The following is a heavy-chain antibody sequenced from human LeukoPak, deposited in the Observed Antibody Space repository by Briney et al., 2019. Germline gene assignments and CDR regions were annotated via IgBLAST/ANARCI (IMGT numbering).Heavy chain of an antibody. V-gene: IGHV3-30*18. CDR1: GFTFSNYG. Sequence: GRSLRLSWAPPGFTFSNYGTHWVCHAPGKGLERVAFISYDGSHKYYADSVKGRFTISRHTSKNTLYILMNSLRAEDTAVYYCAKQEYGYYFDCWGQGTQVTVS. J-gene: IGHJ4*02. D-gene: IGHD2/OR15-2a*01. CDR2: ISYDGSHK. CDR3: AKQEYGYYFDC.